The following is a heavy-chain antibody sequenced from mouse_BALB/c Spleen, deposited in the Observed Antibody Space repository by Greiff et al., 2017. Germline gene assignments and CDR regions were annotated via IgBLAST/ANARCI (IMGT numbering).Heavy chain of an antibody. CDR3: ARGGYDYDYAMDY. CDR1: GYTFTSYW. D-gene: IGHD2-4*01. V-gene: IGHV1-55*01. J-gene: IGHJ4*01. CDR2: IYPGSGST. Sequence: VQLQQPGAELVKPGTSVKLSCKASGYTFTSYWINWVQLRPGQGLEWIGDIYPGSGSTNYNEKFKRKATLTVDTSSSTAYMQLSSLASEDSALYDCARGGYDYDYAMDYWGQGTSVTVSS.